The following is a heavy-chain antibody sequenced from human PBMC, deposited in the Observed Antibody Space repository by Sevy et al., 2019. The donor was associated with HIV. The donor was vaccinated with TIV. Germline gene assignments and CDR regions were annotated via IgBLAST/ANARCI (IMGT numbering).Heavy chain of an antibody. CDR1: GGSFSGYY. CDR3: ERGIYYCDRRGIFLDH. CDR2: INHSGST. J-gene: IGHJ4*02. V-gene: IGHV4-34*01. Sequence: SETLSLTCAVYGGSFSGYYWSWIRQPPGKGLEWIGEINHSGSTNYNPSLKSRVTISVDTSKNQFSLKLSSVTAADTAVYYCERGIYYCDRRGIFLDHWRQGTVVTVPS. D-gene: IGHD3-22*01.